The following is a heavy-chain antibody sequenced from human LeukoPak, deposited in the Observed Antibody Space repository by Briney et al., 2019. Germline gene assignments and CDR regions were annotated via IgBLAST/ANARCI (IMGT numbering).Heavy chain of an antibody. Sequence: PGGSLRLSCAASGFTFSSYCMHWVRQAPGKGLEWVAVIWYDGSNKYYADSVKGRFTISRDNSKNTLYLQMNSLRAEDTAVFYCARAYRSRWFFDYWRQGTLVSVSS. D-gene: IGHD6-13*01. CDR3: ARAYRSRWFFDY. CDR2: IWYDGSNK. CDR1: GFTFSSYC. V-gene: IGHV3-33*01. J-gene: IGHJ4*02.